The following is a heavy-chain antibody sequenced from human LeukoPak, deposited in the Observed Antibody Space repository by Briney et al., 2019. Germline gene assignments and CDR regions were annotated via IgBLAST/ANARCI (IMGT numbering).Heavy chain of an antibody. V-gene: IGHV3-23*01. Sequence: HSGGSLRLSCAGFGFNFSSYAMSWVRQAPGKGLEWVSAISGSGGRTYYADSVKGRFTISRDNSKNTLYLQMNSLRAEDTAVYYCAKEKGDYYDSSGYYYPYYYYYYGMDVWGQGTTVTVSS. CDR1: GFNFSSYA. J-gene: IGHJ6*02. CDR2: ISGSGGRT. CDR3: AKEKGDYYDSSGYYYPYYYYYYGMDV. D-gene: IGHD3-22*01.